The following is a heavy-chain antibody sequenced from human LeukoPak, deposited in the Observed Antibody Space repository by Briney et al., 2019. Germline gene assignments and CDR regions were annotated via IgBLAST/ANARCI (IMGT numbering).Heavy chain of an antibody. CDR2: IAHDGTT. CDR1: GGSIHITSY. D-gene: IGHD1-26*01. V-gene: IGHV4-4*02. CDR3: TREDRPYCPFAY. J-gene: IGHJ4*02. Sequence: PSETLSLTCGVSGGSIHITSYWSWGRQAPGKGLEWIGEIAHDGTTNYNPSLRSRVAMSFDRANNQFSLSLTSVTAADTAVYYCTREDRPYCPFAYWGQGVLVTVSS.